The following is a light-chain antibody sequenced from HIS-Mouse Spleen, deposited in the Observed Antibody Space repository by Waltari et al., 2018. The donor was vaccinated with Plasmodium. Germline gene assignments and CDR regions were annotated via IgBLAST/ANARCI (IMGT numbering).Light chain of an antibody. CDR2: EDS. V-gene: IGLV3-10*01. Sequence: SYELTQPPSVSVSPGQTARITCSGYAFPKKYAYWYQQKSGQAPVLVIYEDSKRPSGRPGRCSGSSSGTMATLTSSGAQVEDEADYDCYSTDSSGNHRVVGGGTKLTVL. CDR1: AFPKKY. J-gene: IGLJ3*02. CDR3: YSTDSSGNHRV.